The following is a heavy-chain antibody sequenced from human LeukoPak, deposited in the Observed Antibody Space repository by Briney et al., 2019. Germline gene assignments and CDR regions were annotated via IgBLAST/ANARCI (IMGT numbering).Heavy chain of an antibody. CDR3: AKDISRITIFGVVIGGPFDY. D-gene: IGHD3-3*01. Sequence: GGSLRLSCAASGFTFDDYAMHWVRQAPGQGLEWVSLISGDAGSTYYADSVKGRFTISRDNSKNSLYLQMNSLRTEDIALCYCAKDISRITIFGVVIGGPFDYWGQGTLVTVSS. CDR2: ISGDAGST. J-gene: IGHJ4*02. V-gene: IGHV3-43*02. CDR1: GFTFDDYA.